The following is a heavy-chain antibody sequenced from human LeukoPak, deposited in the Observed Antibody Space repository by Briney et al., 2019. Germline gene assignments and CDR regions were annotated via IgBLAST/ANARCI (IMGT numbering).Heavy chain of an antibody. CDR1: GFTFSTYG. J-gene: IGHJ6*02. Sequence: PGGSLRLSCSASGFTFSTYGMNWVRQAPGKGLEWVAVIWYDGSHANYADAVKGRFTISRDNSKNTLYLQMNSLRAEDTALYYCARDRTYCSSTSCTRLGMDVWGQGTTVTVSS. D-gene: IGHD2-2*01. CDR3: ARDRTYCSSTSCTRLGMDV. V-gene: IGHV3-33*01. CDR2: IWYDGSHA.